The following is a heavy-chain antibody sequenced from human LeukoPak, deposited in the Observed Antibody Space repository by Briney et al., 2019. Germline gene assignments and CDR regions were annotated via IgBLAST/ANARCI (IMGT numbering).Heavy chain of an antibody. D-gene: IGHD2/OR15-2a*01. V-gene: IGHV3-11*04. J-gene: IGHJ4*02. CDR3: ARDFYDGFALDY. CDR1: GFTFSDYY. Sequence: GGSLRLSCAASGFTFSDYYMSWIRQAPGRGLEWISYIHSRGSTTYYADSVKGRLTISRDNARNSLYLQMDNLRAEDTGVYYCARDFYDGFALDYWGQGTLVTVSS. CDR2: IHSRGSTT.